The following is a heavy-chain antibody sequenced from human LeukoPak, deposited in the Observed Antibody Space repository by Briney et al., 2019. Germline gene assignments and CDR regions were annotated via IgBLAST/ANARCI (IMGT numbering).Heavy chain of an antibody. Sequence: GASVKVSCKASGGTFSSYAISWVRQAPGQGLEWMGRIIPILGIANYAQKFQGRVTITADKSTSTAYMELSSLRSEDTAVYYCARDPAEGYSGTTKGGDYWGQGTLVTVSS. CDR1: GGTFSSYA. D-gene: IGHD5-12*01. V-gene: IGHV1-69*04. J-gene: IGHJ4*02. CDR2: IIPILGIA. CDR3: ARDPAEGYSGTTKGGDY.